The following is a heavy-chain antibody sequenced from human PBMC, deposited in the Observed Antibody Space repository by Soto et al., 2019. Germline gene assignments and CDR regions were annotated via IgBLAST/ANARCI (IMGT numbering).Heavy chain of an antibody. Sequence: QVQLLQSGAEVKKPGASMKVSCKASGYRFTGYFIHWVRQAPGQGLEWMGWINPNSGGANYAQKFQGSVTVTGDTSINTVDMELSSLKADDTAIYYCARESPPFGFYGLDVWGPGTTVTVSS. V-gene: IGHV1-2*02. CDR3: ARESPPFGFYGLDV. D-gene: IGHD3-16*01. CDR1: GYRFTGYF. J-gene: IGHJ6*02. CDR2: INPNSGGA.